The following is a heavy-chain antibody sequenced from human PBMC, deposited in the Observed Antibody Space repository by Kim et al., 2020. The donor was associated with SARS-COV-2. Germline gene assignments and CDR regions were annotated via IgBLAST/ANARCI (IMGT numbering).Heavy chain of an antibody. D-gene: IGHD3-10*01. J-gene: IGHJ6*02. CDR1: GGSISSSSYY. CDR2: IYYSGST. V-gene: IGHV4-39*01. Sequence: SETLSLTCTVSGGSISSSSYYWGWIRQPPGKGLEWIGSIYYSGSTYYNPSLKSRVTISVDTSKNQFSLKLSSVTAADTAVYYCVVYEVGTMVRGVIPYGMDVWGQGTTVTVSS. CDR3: VVYEVGTMVRGVIPYGMDV.